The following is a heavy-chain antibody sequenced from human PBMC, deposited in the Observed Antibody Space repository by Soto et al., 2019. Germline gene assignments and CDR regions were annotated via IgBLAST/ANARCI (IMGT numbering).Heavy chain of an antibody. V-gene: IGHV3-23*01. J-gene: IGHJ6*03. D-gene: IGHD3-10*01. Sequence: EVQLLESGGGLVQPGGSLRLSCAASGFTFSSYAMSWVRQAPGKGLEWVSAISGSGGSTYDADSVKGRFTISRDNSKNTLYLQMNSLRAEDTAVYYCAKVELRAQRYPTMDVWGKGTTVTVSS. CDR2: ISGSGGST. CDR1: GFTFSSYA. CDR3: AKVELRAQRYPTMDV.